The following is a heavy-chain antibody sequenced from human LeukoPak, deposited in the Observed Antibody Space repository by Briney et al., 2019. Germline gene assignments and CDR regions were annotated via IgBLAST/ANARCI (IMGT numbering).Heavy chain of an antibody. CDR3: ARDLSSITIFGVVTHYYFDY. V-gene: IGHV1-69*01. CDR2: INPIFGTA. CDR1: GGTFSSYA. J-gene: IGHJ4*02. D-gene: IGHD3-3*01. Sequence: ASVKVSCKASGGTFSSYAISWVRQAPGQGLEWMGGINPIFGTANYAQKFQGRVTITADESTSTAYMELSSLRSEDTAVYYCARDLSSITIFGVVTHYYFDYWGQGTLVTVSS.